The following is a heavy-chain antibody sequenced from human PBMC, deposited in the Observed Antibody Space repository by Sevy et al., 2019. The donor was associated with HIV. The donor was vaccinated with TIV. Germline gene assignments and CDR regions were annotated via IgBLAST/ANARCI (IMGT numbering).Heavy chain of an antibody. CDR2: INPNSGGT. V-gene: IGHV1-2*02. CDR1: GYTFTGYY. D-gene: IGHD5-12*01. J-gene: IGHJ4*02. CDR3: AREVVATLFSDYFDY. Sequence: ASVKVSCKASGYTFTGYYMHWVRQAPGQGLEWMGWINPNSGGTNYAQKFQGRVTMTRDTSISTAYMELSRRRSDDTAVYYCAREVVATLFSDYFDYWGQGTLVTVSS.